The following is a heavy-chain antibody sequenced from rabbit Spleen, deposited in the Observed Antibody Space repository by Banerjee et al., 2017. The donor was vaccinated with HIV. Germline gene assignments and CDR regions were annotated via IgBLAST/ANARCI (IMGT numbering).Heavy chain of an antibody. CDR1: GFSFSTSYW. D-gene: IGHD2-1*01. Sequence: QSLEESGGGLVKPGASLTLTCTASGFSFSTSYWICWVRQAPGKGLEWIACPDSGTSDTTYYANLAKGRFTSSKTSSNTVILQVTNLTAADTATYFCAREVYDDHYSYSFDLWGPGTLVTVS. CDR2: PDSGTSDTT. J-gene: IGHJ4*01. V-gene: IGHV1S40*01. CDR3: AREVYDDHYSYSFDL.